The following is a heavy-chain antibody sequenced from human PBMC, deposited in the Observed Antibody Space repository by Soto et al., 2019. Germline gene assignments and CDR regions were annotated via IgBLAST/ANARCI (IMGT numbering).Heavy chain of an antibody. CDR3: ARVRGELLWFGVHGFDP. CDR2: IYYSGDT. V-gene: IGHV4-61*08. D-gene: IGHD3-10*01. Sequence: SETLSLTCTVSGDSIISGDYYWSWIRQTPGKGLEWIGYIYYSGDTNYNPSLKSRVTISVDTSKNQFSLKLSSVTAADTAVYYCARVRGELLWFGVHGFDPWGQGTLVTVSS. J-gene: IGHJ5*02. CDR1: GDSIISGDYY.